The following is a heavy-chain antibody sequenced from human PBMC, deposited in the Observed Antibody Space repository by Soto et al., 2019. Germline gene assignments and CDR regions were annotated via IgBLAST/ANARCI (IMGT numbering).Heavy chain of an antibody. Sequence: GGSLRLSSAASGFTFSSYWMSWVRQAPGKGLEWVANIKQDGSEKYYVDSVKGRFTISRDNAKNSLYLQMNSLRAEDTAVYYCARDSYYYDSSGPFDPWGQGTLVTVSS. CDR2: IKQDGSEK. V-gene: IGHV3-7*03. CDR3: ARDSYYYDSSGPFDP. D-gene: IGHD3-22*01. J-gene: IGHJ5*02. CDR1: GFTFSSYW.